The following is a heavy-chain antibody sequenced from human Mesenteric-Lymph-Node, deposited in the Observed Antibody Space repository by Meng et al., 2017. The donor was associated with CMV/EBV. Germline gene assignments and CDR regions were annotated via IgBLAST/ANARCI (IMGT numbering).Heavy chain of an antibody. CDR1: GYTFTGYY. J-gene: IGHJ4*02. CDR3: ARGVGDY. V-gene: IGHV1-2*02. Sequence: ASVKVSCKASGYTFTGYYMHWVRQAPGQGLEWMGWINPNSGGTNYAQRFQGRVTVTGDTSISTAYLELSSLKSDDTAVYYCARGVGDYWGQGTLVTVSS. CDR2: INPNSGGT.